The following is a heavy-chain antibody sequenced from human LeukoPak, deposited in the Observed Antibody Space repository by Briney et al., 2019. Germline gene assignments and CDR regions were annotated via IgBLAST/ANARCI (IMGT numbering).Heavy chain of an antibody. J-gene: IGHJ4*02. D-gene: IGHD6-19*01. V-gene: IGHV3-30-3*01. Sequence: GGSLRLSCAASGFTFSIYAMHWVRQAPGKGLEWVAVISYDGSNKYYADSVKGRFTISRDNSKNTLYLQMNSLRAEDTAVYYCARLAVAPDPFDYWGQGTLVTVSS. CDR3: ARLAVAPDPFDY. CDR1: GFTFSIYA. CDR2: ISYDGSNK.